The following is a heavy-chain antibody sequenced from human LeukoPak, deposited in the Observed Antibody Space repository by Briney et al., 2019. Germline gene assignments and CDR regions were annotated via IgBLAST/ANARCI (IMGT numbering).Heavy chain of an antibody. D-gene: IGHD4-17*01. CDR3: ARDRVRSDYGDYYYGMDV. Sequence: ASVKVSCKASGYTFTSYYMHWVRQAPGQGLEWMGIINPSGGSTSYAQKFQGRVTMTRDTSTSTVYMELSSLRSEDTAVYYCARDRVRSDYGDYYYGMDVWGQGTTVTVSS. J-gene: IGHJ6*02. CDR1: GYTFTSYY. V-gene: IGHV1-46*01. CDR2: INPSGGST.